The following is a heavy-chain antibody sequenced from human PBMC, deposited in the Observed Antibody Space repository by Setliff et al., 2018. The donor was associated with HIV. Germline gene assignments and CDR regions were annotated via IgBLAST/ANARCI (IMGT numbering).Heavy chain of an antibody. V-gene: IGHV1-18*01. D-gene: IGHD6-19*01. CDR2: VSNKGDT. Sequence: ASVKVSCKTSGYMFSSYGISWVRQAPGQGLEWMGWVSNKGDTNYVQKLQDRLTITTDTSTSTAYLEMRDLRSEDTAVYYSARDPRYSSVWFRNGGVDYWGQGTLVTVSS. J-gene: IGHJ4*02. CDR1: GYMFSSYG. CDR3: ARDPRYSSVWFRNGGVDY.